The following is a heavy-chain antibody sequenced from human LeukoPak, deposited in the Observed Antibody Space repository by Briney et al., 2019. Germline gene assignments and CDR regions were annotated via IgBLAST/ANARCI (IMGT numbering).Heavy chain of an antibody. Sequence: GGSLRLSCAASGFTFRSYEMNWVRQAPGKGLECVSVIYSGGSTYYADSVEGRFTISRDNSKNTLYLHMNSLRAEDTAVYYCAGCRWNYHYFEHWGQGTLVTVSS. D-gene: IGHD1-7*01. CDR3: AGCRWNYHYFEH. CDR1: GFTFRSYE. CDR2: IYSGGST. V-gene: IGHV3-66*01. J-gene: IGHJ4*02.